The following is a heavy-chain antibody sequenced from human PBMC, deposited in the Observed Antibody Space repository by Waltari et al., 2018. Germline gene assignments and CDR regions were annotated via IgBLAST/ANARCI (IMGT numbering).Heavy chain of an antibody. CDR1: GFTFSSYA. CDR3: AKDVEYSSSWYDY. Sequence: EVQLVESGGGLVQPGGSLRLSCAASGFTFSSYAMSWVRQAPGKGLEGVSAISGSGGSTYYADSEKGRFTISRDNSKNTLYLQMNSLRAEDTAVYYCAKDVEYSSSWYDYWGQGTLVTVSS. CDR2: ISGSGGST. D-gene: IGHD6-13*01. J-gene: IGHJ4*02. V-gene: IGHV3-23*04.